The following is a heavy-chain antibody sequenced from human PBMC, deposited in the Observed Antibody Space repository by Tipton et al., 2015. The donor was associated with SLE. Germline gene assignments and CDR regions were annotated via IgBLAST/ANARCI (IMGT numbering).Heavy chain of an antibody. J-gene: IGHJ4*02. Sequence: TLSLTCTVSGGSISSGSYYWSWIRQPAGKGLEWIGYIYTSGSTNYNPSLKSRVTISVDTSKNQFSLKLSSVTAADTAVYYCARESSGWHYSDYWGQGTLVTVSS. CDR2: IYTSGST. V-gene: IGHV4-61*09. CDR1: GGSISSGSYY. CDR3: ARESSGWHYSDY. D-gene: IGHD6-19*01.